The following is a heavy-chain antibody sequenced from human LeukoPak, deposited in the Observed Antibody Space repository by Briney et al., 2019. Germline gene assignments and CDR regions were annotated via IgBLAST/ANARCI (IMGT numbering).Heavy chain of an antibody. D-gene: IGHD2-21*02. Sequence: SETLSLTCTVSGGSISTNSYFWGWIRQPPGKGLEWIGSIYYSGSTYYNPSLKSRVTISVDTSKNQFSLKLSSVTAADTAVYYCARDPDYYFDYWGQGTLVTVSS. CDR2: IYYSGST. J-gene: IGHJ4*02. V-gene: IGHV4-39*07. CDR1: GGSISTNSYF. CDR3: ARDPDYYFDY.